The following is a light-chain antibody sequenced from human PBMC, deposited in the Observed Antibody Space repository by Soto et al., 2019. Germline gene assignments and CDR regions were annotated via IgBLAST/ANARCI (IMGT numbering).Light chain of an antibody. CDR2: GVS. J-gene: IGLJ2*01. CDR3: AAWDDSLNGLV. Sequence: QSVLTQPASVSGSPGQSITISCSGTRSDIGSYNYVAWYQQFPGKTPKILIYGVSNRPSGVSSRFSGSKSGNTASLTISGLQSEDEADYYCAAWDDSLNGLVFGGGTQLTVL. V-gene: IGLV2-14*01. CDR1: RSDIGSYNY.